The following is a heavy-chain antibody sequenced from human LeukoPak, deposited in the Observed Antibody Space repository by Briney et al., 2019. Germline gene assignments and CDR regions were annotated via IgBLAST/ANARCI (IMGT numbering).Heavy chain of an antibody. D-gene: IGHD2-15*01. Sequence: KPSETLSLTCTVSGGSITSYYWSWIRQPAGKGLEWIGRIYTSGSTNYNPSLESRVTMSRDTSKNQFSLKLSSVTAADTAVYHCARDLVGVGYFDYWGQGTLVTVSS. J-gene: IGHJ4*02. CDR1: GGSITSYY. CDR2: IYTSGST. V-gene: IGHV4-4*07. CDR3: ARDLVGVGYFDY.